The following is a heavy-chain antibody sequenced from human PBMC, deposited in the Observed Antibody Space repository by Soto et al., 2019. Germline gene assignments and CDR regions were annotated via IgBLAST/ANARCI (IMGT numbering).Heavy chain of an antibody. CDR3: TRGYSYGPY. Sequence: GGSLRLSCTASGMTFINAWMNWVRQAPGKGPEWVGRIKNKLDGGTTDYAAPVKGRFNISRDDSKSIAYLQMNSLKTEDTAVYYCTRGYSYGPYWGQGTLVTVSS. D-gene: IGHD5-18*01. J-gene: IGHJ4*02. V-gene: IGHV3-15*01. CDR2: IKNKLDGGTT. CDR1: GMTFINAW.